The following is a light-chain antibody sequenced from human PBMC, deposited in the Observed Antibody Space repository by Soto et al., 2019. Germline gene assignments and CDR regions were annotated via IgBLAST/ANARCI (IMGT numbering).Light chain of an antibody. J-gene: IGKJ2*01. CDR1: QGISSY. CDR3: QHLNSYPYT. V-gene: IGKV1-9*01. Sequence: DIQLTQSPSFLSASVGDRVTITCRASQGISSYLAWYQQKPGKAPNLLIYGASTLQSGVPSRFSGSGSGTEFTLTISSLQPEDFATYYCQHLNSYPYTFGQGTKLEIK. CDR2: GAS.